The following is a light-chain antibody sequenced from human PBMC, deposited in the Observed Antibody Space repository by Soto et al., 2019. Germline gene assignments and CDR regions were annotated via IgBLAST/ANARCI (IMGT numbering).Light chain of an antibody. CDR1: SSDVGGYNY. CDR3: CSYAGSYIYV. J-gene: IGLJ1*01. Sequence: QSALTQPRSVSGSPGQSVTISCTGTSSDVGGYNYVSWYQQHPDKAPKVMIYDVTKRPSGFPDRFSGSKSGNTASLTISGLQAEDEADYYCCSYAGSYIYVFGTG. V-gene: IGLV2-11*01. CDR2: DVT.